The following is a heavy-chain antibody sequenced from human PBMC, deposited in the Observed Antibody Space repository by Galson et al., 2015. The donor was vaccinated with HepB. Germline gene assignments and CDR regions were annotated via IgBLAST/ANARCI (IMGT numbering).Heavy chain of an antibody. Sequence: SVKVSCKASGYTFTSYGISWVRQAPGQGLEWMGWISAYNGNTNYAQKLQGRVTMTTDTSTSTAYMELRSLRSDDTAVYYCARALGEEYSYGDSSYYYYGMDVWGQGTTVTVSS. J-gene: IGHJ6*02. V-gene: IGHV1-18*04. CDR1: GYTFTSYG. CDR3: ARALGEEYSYGDSSYYYYGMDV. D-gene: IGHD5-18*01. CDR2: ISAYNGNT.